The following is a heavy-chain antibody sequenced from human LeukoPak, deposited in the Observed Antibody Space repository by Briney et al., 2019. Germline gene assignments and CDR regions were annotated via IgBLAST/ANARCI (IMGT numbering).Heavy chain of an antibody. CDR2: IRSGSSAI. Sequence: PGGSLRLSCAASGFSFSTYSMNWVRQAPGKGLEWVSYIRSGSSAIYYTDSVKGRFTITRDNSKNSLYLQMNRLRTEDTAVYYCGTGDPRFDYWGQGILVTVSS. J-gene: IGHJ4*02. CDR1: GFSFSTYS. V-gene: IGHV3-48*01. CDR3: GTGDPRFDY. D-gene: IGHD7-27*01.